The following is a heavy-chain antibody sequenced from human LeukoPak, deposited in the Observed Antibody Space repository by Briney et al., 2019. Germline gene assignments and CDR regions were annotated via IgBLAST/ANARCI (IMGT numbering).Heavy chain of an antibody. J-gene: IGHJ4*02. CDR1: GFTVSSNY. CDR3: ARENYGTLDY. V-gene: IGHV3-53*01. CDR2: IYSGGST. D-gene: IGHD4-17*01. Sequence: PGGSPRLSCAASGFTVSSNYMSWVRQAPGKGLEWVSVIYSGGSTYYADSVKGRFTISRDNSKNTLYLQMNSLGAEDTAVYYCARENYGTLDYWGQGTLVTVSS.